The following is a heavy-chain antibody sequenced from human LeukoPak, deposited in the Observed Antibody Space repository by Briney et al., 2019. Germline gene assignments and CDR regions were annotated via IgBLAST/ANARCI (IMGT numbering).Heavy chain of an antibody. V-gene: IGHV3-23*01. J-gene: IGHJ4*02. D-gene: IGHD2-15*01. CDR3: ATPEEYCSGGSCYQFDY. CDR1: GFTFSSYA. CDR2: ISGSGGST. Sequence: GGSLRLSCAAPGFTFSSYAMSWVRQAPGKGLEWVSAISGSGGSTYYADSVKGRFTISRDNSKNTLYLQMNSLRAEDTAVYYCATPEEYCSGGSCYQFDYWGQGTLVTVSS.